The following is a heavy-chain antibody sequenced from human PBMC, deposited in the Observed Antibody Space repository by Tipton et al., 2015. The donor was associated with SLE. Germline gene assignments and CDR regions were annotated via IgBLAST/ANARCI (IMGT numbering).Heavy chain of an antibody. D-gene: IGHD1-26*01. J-gene: IGHJ4*02. V-gene: IGHV3-33*01. Sequence: SLRLSCAASGFSFSSDGMHWVRQAPGKGLEWVAVMWYDGSKEYSTDSVKGRFTISRDNSKNTLYLQMNSLKAEDTAGYYCARGGDSGPSYFDYWGQGILVTVSS. CDR1: GFSFSSDG. CDR3: ARGGDSGPSYFDY. CDR2: MWYDGSKE.